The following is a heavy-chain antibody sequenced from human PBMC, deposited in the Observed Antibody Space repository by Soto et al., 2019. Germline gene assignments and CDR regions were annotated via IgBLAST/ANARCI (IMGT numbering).Heavy chain of an antibody. CDR3: ARSRAVARTEWFDP. CDR2: IYYSGST. V-gene: IGHV4-59*01. CDR1: GGYISSYY. J-gene: IGHJ5*02. Sequence: SETLSLTCTVSGGYISSYYWSWIRQPPGKGLEWIGYIYYSGSTNYNPSLKSRVTISVDTYKNQFSLKLSSVTAADTAVYYCARSRAVARTEWFDPWGQGTLFTVSS. D-gene: IGHD6-19*01.